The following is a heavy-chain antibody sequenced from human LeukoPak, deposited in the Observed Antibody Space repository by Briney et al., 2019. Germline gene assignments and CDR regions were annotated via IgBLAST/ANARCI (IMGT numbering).Heavy chain of an antibody. Sequence: GGSLRLSCTASGFTFSNHEMNWVRQAPGKGLVWGSYINSGGSTIYYADSVKGRFTISRDNAKKSLYLQMNSLRAEDTAGHYCAREAISMRGMVNNGDYFDDWGQETLVTVSS. CDR3: AREAISMRGMVNNGDYFDD. J-gene: IGHJ4*02. D-gene: IGHD3-22*01. CDR1: GFTFSNHE. V-gene: IGHV3-48*03. CDR2: INSGGSTI.